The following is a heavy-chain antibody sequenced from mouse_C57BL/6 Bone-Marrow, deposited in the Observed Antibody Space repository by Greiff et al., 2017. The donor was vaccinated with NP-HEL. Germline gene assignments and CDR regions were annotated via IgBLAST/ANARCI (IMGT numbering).Heavy chain of an antibody. V-gene: IGHV1-81*01. D-gene: IGHD1-1*01. Sequence: VQLVESGAELARPGASVKLSCKASGYTFTSYGISWVKQRTGQGLEWIGEIYPRSGNTYYNEKFKGKATLTADKSSSTAYMELRSLTSEDSAVYFFARSYCSSPYAMDYWGQGTSVTVSS. CDR3: ARSYCSSPYAMDY. CDR2: IYPRSGNT. J-gene: IGHJ4*01. CDR1: GYTFTSYG.